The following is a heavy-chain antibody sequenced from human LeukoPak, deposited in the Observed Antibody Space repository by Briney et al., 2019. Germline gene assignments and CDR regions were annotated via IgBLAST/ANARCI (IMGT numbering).Heavy chain of an antibody. D-gene: IGHD1-26*01. V-gene: IGHV4-61*01. CDR2: IYYSGST. CDR1: GGSVSSGSYH. J-gene: IGHJ6*02. Sequence: SETLSLTCTVSGGSVSSGSYHWSWIRQPPGKGLEWIGYIYYSGSTNYNPSLKSRVTISVDTPKNQFSLKLSSVTAADTAVYYCARGTLGVVGATDTYYYYGMDVWGQGTTVTVSS. CDR3: ARGTLGVVGATDTYYYYGMDV.